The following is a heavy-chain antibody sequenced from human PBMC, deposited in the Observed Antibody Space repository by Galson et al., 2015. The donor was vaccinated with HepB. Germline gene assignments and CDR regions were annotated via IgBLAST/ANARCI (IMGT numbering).Heavy chain of an antibody. V-gene: IGHV3-21*01. J-gene: IGHJ4*02. Sequence: SLRLSCAASGFTFSSYSMNWVRQAPGKGLEWVSSISSSSSYIYYADSVKGRFTISRDNAKNSLYLQMNSLRAEDTAVYYCARGIGSSTSCYFDYWGQGTLVTVSS. CDR3: ARGIGSSTSCYFDY. D-gene: IGHD2-2*01. CDR2: ISSSSSYI. CDR1: GFTFSSYS.